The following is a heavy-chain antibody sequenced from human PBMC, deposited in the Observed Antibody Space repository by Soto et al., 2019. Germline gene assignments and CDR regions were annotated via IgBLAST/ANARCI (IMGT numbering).Heavy chain of an antibody. CDR1: GGSFSCYY. D-gene: IGHD3-10*01. Sequence: SETLSLTCAVYGGSFSCYYWSWIRQPPGKGLEWIGEINHSGSTNYNPSLKSRVTISVDTSKNQFSLKLSSVTAADTAVYYCARGAGRTKYWFDPWGQGTLVTVSS. CDR2: INHSGST. CDR3: ARGAGRTKYWFDP. J-gene: IGHJ5*02. V-gene: IGHV4-34*01.